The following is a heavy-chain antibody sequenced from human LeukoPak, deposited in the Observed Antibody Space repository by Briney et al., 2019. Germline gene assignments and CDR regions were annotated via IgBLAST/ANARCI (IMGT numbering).Heavy chain of an antibody. CDR2: IHASGTT. J-gene: IGHJ4*02. CDR3: ARDGADVYGRAFDY. Sequence: PSETLSLTCDVSGGSISSYFWTWIRQPAGKGLEWIGRIHASGTTNYNSSLKSRVSMSVDTSKNQFSLKLTSVTAADTAVYFCARDGADVYGRAFDYWGQGTLVSVSS. V-gene: IGHV4-4*07. CDR1: GGSISSYF. D-gene: IGHD3-10*01.